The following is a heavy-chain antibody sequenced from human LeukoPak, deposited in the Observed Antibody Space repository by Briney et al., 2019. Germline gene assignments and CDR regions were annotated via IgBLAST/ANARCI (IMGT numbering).Heavy chain of an antibody. CDR2: INHSGST. CDR1: GGSFSGYY. J-gene: IGHJ3*02. V-gene: IGHV4-34*01. Sequence: PSETLSLTCAVYGGSFSGYYWSWIRQPPGKGLEWIGEINHSGSTNYNPSLKSRVTISVDTSKNQFSLKLSSVTAADTAVYYCARDGAATIPNAFDIWGQGTMVTVSS. CDR3: ARDGAATIPNAFDI. D-gene: IGHD6-13*01.